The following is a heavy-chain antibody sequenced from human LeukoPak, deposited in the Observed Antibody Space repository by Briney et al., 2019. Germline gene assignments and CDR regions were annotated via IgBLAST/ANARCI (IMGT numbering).Heavy chain of an antibody. CDR1: GYTFTGYY. J-gene: IGHJ5*02. D-gene: IGHD6-13*01. Sequence: ASVKVSCKASGYTFTGYYMHWVRQAPGQGLEWMGWINPNSGGTNYAQKFQGRVTMTRDTSISTAYMELSRLRSDDTAVYYCARDRVEQQYWCDPWGQGTLVTVSS. CDR3: ARDRVEQQYWCDP. CDR2: INPNSGGT. V-gene: IGHV1-2*02.